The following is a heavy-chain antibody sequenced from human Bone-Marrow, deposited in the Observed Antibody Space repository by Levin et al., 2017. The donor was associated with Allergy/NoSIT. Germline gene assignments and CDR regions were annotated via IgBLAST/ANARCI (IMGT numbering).Heavy chain of an antibody. V-gene: IGHV4-4*07. D-gene: IGHD6-13*01. J-gene: IGHJ5*02. CDR3: ARDSVHVSSWYGHNWFDP. CDR1: GGSISSYY. Sequence: SETLSLTCTVSGGSISSYYWSWIRQPAGKGLEWIGRIYTSGSTNYNPSLKSRVTMSVDTSKNQFSLKLSSVTAADTAVYYCARDSVHVSSWYGHNWFDPWGQGTLVTVSS. CDR2: IYTSGST.